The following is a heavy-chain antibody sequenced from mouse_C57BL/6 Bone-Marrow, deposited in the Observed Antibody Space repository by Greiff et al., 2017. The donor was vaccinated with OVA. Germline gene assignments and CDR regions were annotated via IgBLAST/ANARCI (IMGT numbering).Heavy chain of an antibody. Sequence: VQLQQSGPELVKPGASVKISCKASGYAFSSSWMNWVKQRPGKGLEWIGRIYPGDGDTNYNGKFKGKATLTADKSSSTAYMQLSSLTSEDSAVYFCARSLNDWVGGFAYWGQGTLVTVSA. CDR3: ARSLNDWVGGFAY. J-gene: IGHJ3*01. V-gene: IGHV1-82*01. D-gene: IGHD4-1*01. CDR2: IYPGDGDT. CDR1: GYAFSSSW.